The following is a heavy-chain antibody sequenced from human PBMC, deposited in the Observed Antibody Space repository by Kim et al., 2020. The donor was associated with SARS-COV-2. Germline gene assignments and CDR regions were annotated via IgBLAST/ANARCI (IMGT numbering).Heavy chain of an antibody. CDR1: GGSISGSSYY. J-gene: IGHJ4*02. Sequence: SETLSLTCTVSGGSISGSSYYWGWIRQPPGKGLEWIGTIYYSGTTYYNPSLKSRVTISVDTSKNQFSLKLSSVTAAATAAYYCVRRPRGYFADCGQGTLV. CDR3: VRRPRGYFAD. V-gene: IGHV4-39*01. CDR2: IYYSGTT. D-gene: IGHD2-15*01.